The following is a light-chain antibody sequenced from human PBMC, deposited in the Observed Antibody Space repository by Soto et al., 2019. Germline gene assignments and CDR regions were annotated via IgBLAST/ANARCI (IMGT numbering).Light chain of an antibody. Sequence: ENVLTQSPGTLSLSPGERATLSCRASQSVRSSYLAWFQHKPGQAPRLLIYGASTRATGIPDRFSGSGSGTDFPLTISRLEPEDFAVYYCQQYCDSPHTFGQGTKVEIK. CDR3: QQYCDSPHT. V-gene: IGKV3-20*01. CDR1: QSVRSSY. J-gene: IGKJ1*01. CDR2: GAS.